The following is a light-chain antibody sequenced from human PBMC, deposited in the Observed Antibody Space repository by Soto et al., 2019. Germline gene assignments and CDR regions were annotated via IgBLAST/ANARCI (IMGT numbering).Light chain of an antibody. CDR1: SSDVGGYNY. Sequence: QSVLTQPASVSGSPGQSITISCTGTSSDVGGYNYVSWYQQHPGKAPKLMIYDVSNRPSGVSNRFSGSKSGNTASLTISGLQAEDEADYYCSSYTSSSTPVVFCGGP. CDR3: SSYTSSSTPVV. V-gene: IGLV2-14*01. J-gene: IGLJ2*01. CDR2: DVS.